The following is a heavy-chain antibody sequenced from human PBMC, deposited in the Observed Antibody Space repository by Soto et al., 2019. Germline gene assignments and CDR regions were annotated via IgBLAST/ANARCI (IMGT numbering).Heavy chain of an antibody. Sequence: SETLSLTCTVSGGSISSSSYYWGWIRQPPGKGLEWIGSIYYSGSTYYNPSLKSRVTISVDTSKNQFSLKLSSVTAADTAVYYCASQASPYYYYGMDVWGQGTTVTSP. V-gene: IGHV4-39*01. CDR3: ASQASPYYYYGMDV. CDR1: GGSISSSSYY. CDR2: IYYSGST. J-gene: IGHJ6*02.